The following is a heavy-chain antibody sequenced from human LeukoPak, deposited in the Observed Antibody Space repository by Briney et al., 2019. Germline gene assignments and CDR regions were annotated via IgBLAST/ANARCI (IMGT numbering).Heavy chain of an antibody. D-gene: IGHD3-22*01. CDR1: GDSINNNDRSYF. Sequence: KASETLSLTCTVSGDSINNNDRSYFWGWTRQPPGKGLEWIASIFQSGSTYYNPSLKRRVTISVDTSKNQFSLKLNSVTAADTAVYYCVRISDSSPDFFDSWGQGTLVTVSS. J-gene: IGHJ4*02. CDR3: VRISDSSPDFFDS. V-gene: IGHV4-39*07. CDR2: IFQSGST.